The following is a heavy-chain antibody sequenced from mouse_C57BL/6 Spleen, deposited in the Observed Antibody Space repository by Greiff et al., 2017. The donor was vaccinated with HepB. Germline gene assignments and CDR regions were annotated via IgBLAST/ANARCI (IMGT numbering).Heavy chain of an antibody. D-gene: IGHD2-3*01. J-gene: IGHJ3*01. CDR3: ARRDYDGYYPWFAY. V-gene: IGHV1-47*01. Sequence: QVQLKQSGAELVKPGASVKMSCKASGYTFTTYPIEWMKQNHGKSLEWIGNFHPYNDDTKYNEKFKGKATLTVEKSSSTVYLELSRLTSDASAVYYCARRDYDGYYPWFAYWGQGTLVTVSA. CDR2: FHPYNDDT. CDR1: GYTFTTYP.